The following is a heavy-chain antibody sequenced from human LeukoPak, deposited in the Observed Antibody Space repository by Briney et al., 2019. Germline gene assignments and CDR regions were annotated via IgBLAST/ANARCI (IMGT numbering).Heavy chain of an antibody. CDR3: ARDGTMVRGVRVYYYYYMDV. V-gene: IGHV1-18*01. CDR1: GYTFTSYG. J-gene: IGHJ6*03. D-gene: IGHD3-10*01. CDR2: ISAYNGNT. Sequence: GAPVKVSCKASGYTFTSYGISWVRQAPGQGLEWMGWISAYNGNTNYAQKLQGRVTMTTDTSTSTAYMELRSLRSDDTAVYYYARDGTMVRGVRVYYYYYMDVWGKGTTVTVSS.